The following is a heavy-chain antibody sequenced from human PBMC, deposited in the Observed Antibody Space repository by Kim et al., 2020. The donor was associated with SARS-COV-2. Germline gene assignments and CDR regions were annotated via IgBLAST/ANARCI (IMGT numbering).Heavy chain of an antibody. Sequence: GESLKISCKGSGYSFTSYWIGWVRQMPGKGLEWMGIIYPGDSDTRYSPSFQGQVTISADKSISTAYLQWSSLKASDTAMYYCARQIEGMGYSYGYVDYDSPAPDAFDIWGQGTMVTVSS. CDR1: GYSFTSYW. V-gene: IGHV5-51*01. D-gene: IGHD5-18*01. CDR2: IYPGDSDT. CDR3: ARQIEGMGYSYGYVDYDSPAPDAFDI. J-gene: IGHJ3*02.